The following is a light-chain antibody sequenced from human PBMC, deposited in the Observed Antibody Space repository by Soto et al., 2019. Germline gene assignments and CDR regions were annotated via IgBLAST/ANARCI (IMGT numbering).Light chain of an antibody. J-gene: IGKJ4*01. CDR3: QQYGSSPLLT. CDR1: HSVSSSY. Sequence: EIVLTQSPGTLSLSPGERATLSCRASHSVSSSYLAWYQRKPGQAPRLLIYGASSRTSGIPDRFRGSGSGTDFTLTISRLEPEDFAVYYCQQYGSSPLLTFGGGTKVDI. V-gene: IGKV3-20*01. CDR2: GAS.